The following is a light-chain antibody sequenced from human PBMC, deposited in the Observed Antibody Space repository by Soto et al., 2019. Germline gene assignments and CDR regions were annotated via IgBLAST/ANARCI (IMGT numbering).Light chain of an antibody. Sequence: DIVLTQSPGILSLSPGETATLSCSASQSVSSSSFAWYQQKAGQAPRLLIYAASNRATGIPDRFSGSGSGTDFTLTISRLEPEDFVVYYCQQYGSSLPITFGQGTRLEIK. J-gene: IGKJ5*01. CDR1: QSVSSSS. CDR2: AAS. CDR3: QQYGSSLPIT. V-gene: IGKV3-20*01.